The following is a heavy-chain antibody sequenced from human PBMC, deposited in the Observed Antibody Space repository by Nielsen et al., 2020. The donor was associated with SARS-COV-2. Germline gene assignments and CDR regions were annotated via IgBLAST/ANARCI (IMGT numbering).Heavy chain of an antibody. D-gene: IGHD3-9*01. CDR1: GFGLSNYW. CDR2: IDYEGSLT. Sequence: GESLKISCAASGFGLSNYWMYWVRQSPEKGLMWVAHIDYEGSLTSYADSVKGRFTISRDNAKNIVYLQMNSLRVEGTAVYYCARRNILDYWGQGTLVTVSS. CDR3: ARRNILDY. V-gene: IGHV3-74*01. J-gene: IGHJ4*02.